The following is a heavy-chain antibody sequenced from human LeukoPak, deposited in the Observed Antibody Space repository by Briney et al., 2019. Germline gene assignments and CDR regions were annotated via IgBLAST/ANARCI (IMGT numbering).Heavy chain of an antibody. D-gene: IGHD1-14*01. Sequence: GSLRLSCTASGFTFSGYWMSWVRQAPGKGLEWVANINEEGSEKYYVDSVKGRFTISRDNAKSSLYLQMNSLRAEDTAVYYCARAKLNLDCWGQGTLVTVSS. CDR3: ARAKLNLDC. CDR2: INEEGSEK. V-gene: IGHV3-7*01. J-gene: IGHJ4*02. CDR1: GFTFSGYW.